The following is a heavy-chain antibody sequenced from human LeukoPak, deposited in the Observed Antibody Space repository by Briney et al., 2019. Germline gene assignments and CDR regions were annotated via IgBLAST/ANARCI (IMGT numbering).Heavy chain of an antibody. CDR2: IHPSGST. CDR3: ARGPPPDFDY. J-gene: IGHJ4*02. V-gene: IGHV4-4*07. CDR1: GYSISSGYY. Sequence: SETLSLTCTVSGYSISSGYYWSWIRQPAGKGLEWIGRIHPSGSTNYNPSLKSRVTLSVDTSKNQFSLKLSSVTAADTAVYYCARGPPPDFDYWGRGTLVTVSS.